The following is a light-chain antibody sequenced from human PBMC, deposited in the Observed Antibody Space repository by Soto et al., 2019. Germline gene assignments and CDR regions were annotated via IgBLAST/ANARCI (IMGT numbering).Light chain of an antibody. J-gene: IGLJ1*01. CDR2: DVS. CDR3: CSYAGSYTHYV. V-gene: IGLV2-11*01. CDR1: SSDVGGYNY. Sequence: QSALTQPRSVSGSPGQSITISCTGTSSDVGGYNYVSWYRQHPGKAPKLMIYDVSKRPSGVPDRFSGSKSGNTASLTISGFQAEYEADYYCCSYAGSYTHYVFGTGTKLTVL.